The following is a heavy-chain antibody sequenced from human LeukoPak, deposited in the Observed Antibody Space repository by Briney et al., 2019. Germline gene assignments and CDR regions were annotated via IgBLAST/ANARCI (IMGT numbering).Heavy chain of an antibody. Sequence: ASVKVSCKASGYTFTSYDINWVRQATGQGLEWMGWMNPNSGNTGYAQKFQGRVTITRNTSISTAYMELSSLRSEDTAVYYCARGTQLGTYFDYWGQGTLVTVCS. D-gene: IGHD1-1*01. J-gene: IGHJ4*02. CDR2: MNPNSGNT. CDR3: ARGTQLGTYFDY. CDR1: GYTFTSYD. V-gene: IGHV1-8*03.